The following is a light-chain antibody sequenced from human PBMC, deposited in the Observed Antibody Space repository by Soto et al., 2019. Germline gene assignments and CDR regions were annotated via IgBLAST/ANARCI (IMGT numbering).Light chain of an antibody. V-gene: IGKV1-5*03. CDR2: KAS. J-gene: IGKJ1*01. CDR3: QQYNSYSPT. CDR1: QSISVW. Sequence: DIHMNHSHCTLSASLVERVTITCRASQSISVWLAWYQQKAGKAPNLLIYKASRLESGVPSRFSGSGSETEFTLTISGLQPGDSATYYCQQYNSYSPTFGQGTKVDIK.